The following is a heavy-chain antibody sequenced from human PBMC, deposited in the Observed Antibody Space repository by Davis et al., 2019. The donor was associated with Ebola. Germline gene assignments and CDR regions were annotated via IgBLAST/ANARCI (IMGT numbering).Heavy chain of an antibody. J-gene: IGHJ6*04. D-gene: IGHD2-15*01. Sequence: GESLKISCATSGFTFNTYGMNWVRQAPGKGLEWVANIKQDGSEKYYVDSVKGRFTISRDNAKNSLYLQMNSLRAEDTAVYRAVVGYYGMDVWGKGTTVTVSS. CDR3: VVGYYGMDV. CDR1: GFTFNTYG. CDR2: IKQDGSEK. V-gene: IGHV3-7*01.